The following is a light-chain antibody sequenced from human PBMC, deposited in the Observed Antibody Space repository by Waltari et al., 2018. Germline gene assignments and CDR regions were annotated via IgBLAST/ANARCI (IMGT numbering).Light chain of an antibody. V-gene: IGKV1-5*03. CDR2: RAS. CDR1: QSITDW. Sequence: DIQMTQSPSTLSASVGDRVTITCRASQSITDWLAWYQQKPGKATKLLIYRASNLESEVPSRFSGSGSGTEFTLTISSLQPDDFATYYCQQYDNYWTFGQGTKVEI. CDR3: QQYDNYWT. J-gene: IGKJ1*01.